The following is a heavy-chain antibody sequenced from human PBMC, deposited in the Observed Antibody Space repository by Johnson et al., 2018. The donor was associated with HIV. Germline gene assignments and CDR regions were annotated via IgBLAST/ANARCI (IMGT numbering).Heavy chain of an antibody. CDR2: ISFDGNNK. CDR1: GFTFSNYP. V-gene: IGHV3-30-3*01. Sequence: QVRLVESGGGVVQPGRSLRLSCAASGFTFSNYPMHWVRQAPGKGLEWVAVISFDGNNKYYADSVKGRFTILRDNSKNTLYLQMNSLKAEDTGVYYCARDSTPWGGEHVGYAFDLWGRGTLVTISS. J-gene: IGHJ3*01. CDR3: ARDSTPWGGEHVGYAFDL. D-gene: IGHD4-17*01.